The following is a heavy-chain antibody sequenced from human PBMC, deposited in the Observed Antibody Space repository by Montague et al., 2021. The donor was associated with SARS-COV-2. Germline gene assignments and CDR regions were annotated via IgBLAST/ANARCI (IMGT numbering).Heavy chain of an antibody. CDR2: LYFSGSAT. Sequence: SETLSLTCTVSGGSVSTYYWSWLRQPPGKGLEWIGFLYFSGSATTYNPSLKSRVTISIDTTKNQFSLNLSSVTAADTAVYFCARDQGLRGWFDLWGQGTLVAVSS. CDR3: ARDQGLRGWFDL. V-gene: IGHV4-59*02. J-gene: IGHJ5*02. CDR1: GGSVSTYY.